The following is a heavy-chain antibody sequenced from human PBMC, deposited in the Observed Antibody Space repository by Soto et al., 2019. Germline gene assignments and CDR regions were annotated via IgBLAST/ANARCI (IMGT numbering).Heavy chain of an antibody. CDR1: GFTFSSFA. D-gene: IGHD6-19*01. Sequence: SLRLSCAASGFTFSSFAMHWVRQAPGKGLEWVAVISDDGSNKYYADSVKGRFTISRDNSKNTLYLQMNSLRGEDTAVYSCTRVEQWLYIAKYWGQGTLVTVSS. V-gene: IGHV3-30*04. CDR2: ISDDGSNK. CDR3: TRVEQWLYIAKY. J-gene: IGHJ4*02.